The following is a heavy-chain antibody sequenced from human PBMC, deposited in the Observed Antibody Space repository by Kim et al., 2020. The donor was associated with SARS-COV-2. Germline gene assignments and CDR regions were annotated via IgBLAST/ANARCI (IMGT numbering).Heavy chain of an antibody. D-gene: IGHD3-22*01. Sequence: GGSLRLSCAASGFTFSSYAMHWVRQAPGKGLEWVAVISYDGSNKYYADSVKGRFTISRDNSKNTLYLQMNSLRAEDTAVYYCARDYYDSSGYNQGVDYWGQGTLVTVSS. V-gene: IGHV3-30-3*01. J-gene: IGHJ4*02. CDR3: ARDYYDSSGYNQGVDY. CDR2: ISYDGSNK. CDR1: GFTFSSYA.